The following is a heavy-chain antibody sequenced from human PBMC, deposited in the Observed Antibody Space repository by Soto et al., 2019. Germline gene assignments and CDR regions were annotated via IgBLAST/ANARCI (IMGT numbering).Heavy chain of an antibody. J-gene: IGHJ3*02. CDR1: GGSISSGDYY. CDR3: ARDHGRDGYDSVDAFDI. D-gene: IGHD5-12*01. CDR2: IYYSGST. Sequence: PSETLSLTCTVSGGSISSGDYYWSWIRQPPGKGLEWIGYIYYSGSTYYNPSLKSRVTISVDTSKNQFSLKLSSVTAADTAVYYCARDHGRDGYDSVDAFDIWGQGTMVTVSS. V-gene: IGHV4-30-4*01.